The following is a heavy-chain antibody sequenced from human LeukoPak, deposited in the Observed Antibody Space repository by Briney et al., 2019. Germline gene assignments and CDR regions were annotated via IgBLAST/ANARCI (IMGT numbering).Heavy chain of an antibody. V-gene: IGHV1-3*04. CDR1: GYTFSMNV. D-gene: IGHD1-26*01. Sequence: ASVKASFKPSGYTFSMNVIHWMCQAPGQRLEWMGWINTGTGKTKYSQKFQGRLSITRDTSANTTSMELSSLRSEDTAVFYCARDKRSSPYYLFDYWGQGTLVTVSS. CDR2: INTGTGKT. J-gene: IGHJ4*02. CDR3: ARDKRSSPYYLFDY.